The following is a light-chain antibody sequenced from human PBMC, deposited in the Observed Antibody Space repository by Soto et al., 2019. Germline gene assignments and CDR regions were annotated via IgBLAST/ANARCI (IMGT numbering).Light chain of an antibody. Sequence: QSVLTQPASVSGSPGQSITISCTGTSNDVGGYNFVSWYQQHPDKAPRLMIYEVTNRPSGVSDRFSGSESGNTASLTISGLQAEDEADYYCTSFTSIHTYVFGTGTKVTVL. CDR2: EVT. J-gene: IGLJ1*01. CDR3: TSFTSIHTYV. CDR1: SNDVGGYNF. V-gene: IGLV2-14*01.